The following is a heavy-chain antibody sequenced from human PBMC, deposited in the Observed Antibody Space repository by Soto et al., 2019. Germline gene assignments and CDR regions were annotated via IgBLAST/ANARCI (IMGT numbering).Heavy chain of an antibody. CDR1: GYTFTGYY. CDR2: IIPIFGTA. Sequence: ASVKVSCKASGYTFTGYYMHWVRQAPGQGLEWMGGIIPIFGTANYAQKFQGRVTMTRNTSISTAYMELSSLRSEDTAVYYCARGNDYGDFFFDYWGQGNLVTSPQ. CDR3: ARGNDYGDFFFDY. J-gene: IGHJ4*02. D-gene: IGHD4-17*01. V-gene: IGHV1-2*02.